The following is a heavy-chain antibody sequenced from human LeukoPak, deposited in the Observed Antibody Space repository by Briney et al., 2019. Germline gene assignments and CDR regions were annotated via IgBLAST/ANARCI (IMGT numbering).Heavy chain of an antibody. CDR3: VRRSMATSVEDCDY. J-gene: IGHJ4*02. CDR1: GFTFRNHW. V-gene: IGHV3-7*01. D-gene: IGHD5-24*01. CDR2: INQRGSEI. Sequence: PGGALRLSCATSGFTFRNHWMTWVPQAPGKGLEWVANINQRGSEIYYVDSVRGRFTSSRDNAKNSLYLQMNILRADDTAVYYCVRRSMATSVEDCDYWGQGTLVTVFS.